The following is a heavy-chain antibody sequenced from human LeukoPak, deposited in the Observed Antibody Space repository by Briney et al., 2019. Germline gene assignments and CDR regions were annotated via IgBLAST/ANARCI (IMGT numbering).Heavy chain of an antibody. V-gene: IGHV3-23*01. Sequence: GGSLRLSCAASGFTFSNFAMSWVRQAPGKGLEWVSTISGSGDGTYYAGSVKGRFTISRDNSKNTLYLQMSSLRADDTALYYCAKFRGQLLGNYYMDVWGKGTTVTVSS. D-gene: IGHD3-10*01. CDR3: AKFRGQLLGNYYMDV. J-gene: IGHJ6*03. CDR2: ISGSGDGT. CDR1: GFTFSNFA.